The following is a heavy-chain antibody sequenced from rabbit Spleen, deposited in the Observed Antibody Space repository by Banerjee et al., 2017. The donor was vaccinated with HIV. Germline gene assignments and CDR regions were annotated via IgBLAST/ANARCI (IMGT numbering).Heavy chain of an antibody. CDR3: ARDLVAVIGWNFNL. Sequence: VESGGGLVQPGTSLTLTCTASGFSLSSSYDMCWVRQAPGKGLEWIGCINTATGKDVYASWAKGRFTISTTSSTTVTLQMTSLTAADTATYFCARDLVAVIGWNFNLWGPGTLVTVS. J-gene: IGHJ4*01. V-gene: IGHV1S40*01. CDR2: INTATGKD. CDR1: GFSLSSSYD. D-gene: IGHD1-1*01.